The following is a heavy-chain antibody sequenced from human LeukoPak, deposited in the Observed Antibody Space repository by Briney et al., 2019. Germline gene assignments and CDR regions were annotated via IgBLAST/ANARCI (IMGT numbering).Heavy chain of an antibody. Sequence: GGSLRLSCAASGFTFSSSSMNWVRQAPGKGLEWVSSISSCSSYIYYADSVKGRFTISRDNDKNSLYLQMNSLRAEDTAVYYCARESRISLLLYIDYWGQGTLVTVSS. J-gene: IGHJ4*02. D-gene: IGHD2-15*01. CDR1: GFTFSSSS. V-gene: IGHV3-21*01. CDR2: ISSCSSYI. CDR3: ARESRISLLLYIDY.